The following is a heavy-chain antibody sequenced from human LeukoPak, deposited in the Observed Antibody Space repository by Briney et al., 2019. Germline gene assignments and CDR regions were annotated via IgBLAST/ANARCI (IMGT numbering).Heavy chain of an antibody. CDR1: GDSSSNRLYY. CDR2: IDYTGNT. J-gene: IGHJ4*02. CDR3: AREYTLYISGWFIDY. D-gene: IGHD6-19*01. Sequence: SETLSLTCTVSGDSSSNRLYYWGWVRQPPGKGLEWIGTIDYTGNTHYNPSLKSRATMSIDTSKNQFSLTLSPVTAADTAVYYCAREYTLYISGWFIDYWGQGTVVTVSS. V-gene: IGHV4-39*07.